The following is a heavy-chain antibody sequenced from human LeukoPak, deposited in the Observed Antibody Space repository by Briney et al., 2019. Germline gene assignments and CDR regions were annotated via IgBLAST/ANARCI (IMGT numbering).Heavy chain of an antibody. J-gene: IGHJ4*02. CDR3: ARAFDWLLYFDY. Sequence: SETLSLTCTVSGGSISSYYWSWIRQPPGKGLEWIGYIYHSGSTYYNPSLKSRVTISVDRSKNQFSLKLSSVTAADTAVYYCARAFDWLLYFDYWGQGTLVTVSS. CDR1: GGSISSYY. CDR2: IYHSGST. V-gene: IGHV4-59*12. D-gene: IGHD3-9*01.